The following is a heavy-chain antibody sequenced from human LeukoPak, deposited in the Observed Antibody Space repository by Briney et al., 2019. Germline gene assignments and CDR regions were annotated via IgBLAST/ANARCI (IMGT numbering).Heavy chain of an antibody. D-gene: IGHD5-18*01. V-gene: IGHV4-31*03. Sequence: SQTLSLTCTVSGGSISSGGYYWSWIRQHPGKGLEWIGYIYYSGSTYYNPSLKSRVTISVDTSKNQFSLKLSSVTAADTAVYYCARDAGGIRGYSYGYLDYWGQGTQVTVSS. CDR2: IYYSGST. CDR3: ARDAGGIRGYSYGYLDY. J-gene: IGHJ4*02. CDR1: GGSISSGGYY.